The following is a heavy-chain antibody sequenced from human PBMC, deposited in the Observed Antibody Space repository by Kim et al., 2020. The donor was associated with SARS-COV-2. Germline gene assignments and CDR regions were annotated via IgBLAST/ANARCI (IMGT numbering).Heavy chain of an antibody. CDR1: GYTFTSYA. J-gene: IGHJ6*02. V-gene: IGHV1-3*01. CDR3: ASALLWFGELSDYYYYGMDV. CDR2: SNAGNGNT. Sequence: VSVKVSCKASGYTFTSYAMHWVRQAPGQRLEWMGWSNAGNGNTKYSQKFQGRVTITRDTSASTAYMELSSLRSEDTAVYYCASALLWFGELSDYYYYGMDVWGQGTTVTVSS. D-gene: IGHD3-10*01.